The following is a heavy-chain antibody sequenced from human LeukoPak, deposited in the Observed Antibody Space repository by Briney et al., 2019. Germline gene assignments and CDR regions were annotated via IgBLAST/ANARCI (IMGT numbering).Heavy chain of an antibody. V-gene: IGHV3-53*01. CDR3: ASNPQYCGGGCFFY. CDR1: GLIVSSNY. J-gene: IGHJ4*02. D-gene: IGHD2-21*02. Sequence: GGSLRLSCAASGLIVSSNYMSWVRQAPGKGLEWVSVIYSGGSTYYADSVKGRFTISRDNSKNTLFLQMNSLRAEDTAVYYCASNPQYCGGGCFFYWGQGTLVTVSS. CDR2: IYSGGST.